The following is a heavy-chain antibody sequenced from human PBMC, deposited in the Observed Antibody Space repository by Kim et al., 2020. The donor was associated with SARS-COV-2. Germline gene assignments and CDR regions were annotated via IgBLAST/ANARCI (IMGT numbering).Heavy chain of an antibody. V-gene: IGHV5-51*01. CDR1: GYIFSNYW. Sequence: GESLKISCKGSGYIFSNYWIAWVRQMPGKGLEWMGIIYPDDSDTRYNPSFQGQVTISADKSINTAYLQWSSLKASDSAIYFCARPGSGSQSSAFEPVDFWGQGTLVNVSS. CDR3: ARPGSGSQSSAFEPVDF. CDR2: IYPDDSDT. J-gene: IGHJ4*02. D-gene: IGHD3-10*01.